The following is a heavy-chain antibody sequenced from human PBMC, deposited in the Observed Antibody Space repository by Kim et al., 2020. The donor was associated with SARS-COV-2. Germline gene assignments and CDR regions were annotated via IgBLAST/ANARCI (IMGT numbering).Heavy chain of an antibody. D-gene: IGHD3-10*01. V-gene: IGHV4-61*01. CDR3: ARDHYGSGLTNYNWFDP. CDR2: IYSGGST. Sequence: SETLSLTCTVSGGSVSSGTYYWTWIRQPPGKGLEWIGYIYSGGSTRYDPSLRGRVTISVDTSKNLFSLRLSSVTAADTAVYFCARDHYGSGLTNYNWFDPWGQGTLVTVST. J-gene: IGHJ5*02. CDR1: GGSVSSGTYY.